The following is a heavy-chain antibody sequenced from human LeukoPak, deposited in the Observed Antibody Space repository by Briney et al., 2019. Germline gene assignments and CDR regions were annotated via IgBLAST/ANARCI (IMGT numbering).Heavy chain of an antibody. CDR1: GYTFTSYG. CDR3: AVSYGELWSPDADAFDI. D-gene: IGHD5-18*01. CDR2: ISAYNGNT. Sequence: ASVKVSCKASGYTFTSYGISWVRQAPGQGLEWMGWISAYNGNTNYAQKLQGRVTMTTDTSTSTAYMELRSLRSDDTAVYYCAVSYGELWSPDADAFDIWGQGTMVTVSS. J-gene: IGHJ3*02. V-gene: IGHV1-18*01.